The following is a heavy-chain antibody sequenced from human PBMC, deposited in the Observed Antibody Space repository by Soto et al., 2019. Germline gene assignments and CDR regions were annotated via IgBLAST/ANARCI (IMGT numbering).Heavy chain of an antibody. D-gene: IGHD3-10*01. V-gene: IGHV1-18*01. CDR3: ARDDLMVRGVIITLNWFDP. J-gene: IGHJ5*02. CDR2: ISAYNGNT. CDR1: GYTFTSYG. Sequence: ASVKVSCKDSGYTFTSYGISWVRQAPGQGLEWMGWISAYNGNTNYAQKLQGRVNMTTDTSTSTAYMELRSLRSDDTAVYYCARDDLMVRGVIITLNWFDPWGQGTLVT.